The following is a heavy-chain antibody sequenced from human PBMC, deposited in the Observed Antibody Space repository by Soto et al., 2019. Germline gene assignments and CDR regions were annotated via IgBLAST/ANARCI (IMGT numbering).Heavy chain of an antibody. CDR2: IYHSGST. CDR3: ARVVWFGELLTVWFDP. CDR1: GGSISSSNW. Sequence: SETLSLTCAVSGGSISSSNWWSWVRQPPGKGLEWIGEIYHSGSTNYNPSLKSRVTISVDKSKNQFSLKLSSVTAADTAVYYCARVVWFGELLTVWFDPWGQGTLVTVSS. V-gene: IGHV4-4*02. D-gene: IGHD3-10*01. J-gene: IGHJ5*02.